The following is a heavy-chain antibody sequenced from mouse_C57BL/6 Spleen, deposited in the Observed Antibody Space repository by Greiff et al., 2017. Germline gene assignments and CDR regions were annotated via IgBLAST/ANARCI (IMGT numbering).Heavy chain of an antibody. J-gene: IGHJ4*01. CDR1: GFTFSDYG. Sequence: EVNVVESGGGLVKPGGSLKLSCAASGFTFSDYGMHWVRQAPEKGLEWVAYISSGSSTIYYADTVKGRFTISRDNAKNTLFLQMTSLRSEDTAMYYCARSYYSNHYYAMDYWGQGTSVTVSS. V-gene: IGHV5-17*01. D-gene: IGHD2-5*01. CDR3: ARSYYSNHYYAMDY. CDR2: ISSGSSTI.